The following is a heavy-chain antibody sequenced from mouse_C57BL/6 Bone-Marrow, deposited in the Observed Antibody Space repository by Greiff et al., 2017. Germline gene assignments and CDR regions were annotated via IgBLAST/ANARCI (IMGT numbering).Heavy chain of an antibody. V-gene: IGHV5-15*01. CDR2: ISNLAYSI. D-gene: IGHD2-3*01. CDR3: AGVYDGYYVGFAY. J-gene: IGHJ3*01. Sequence: DVQLVESGGGLVQPGGSLKLSCAASGFTFSDYGMAWVRQAPRKGPEWVAFISNLAYSIYYADTVTGRFTISRENAKNTLYLEMSSLRSEDTAMYYCAGVYDGYYVGFAYWGQGTLVTVSA. CDR1: GFTFSDYG.